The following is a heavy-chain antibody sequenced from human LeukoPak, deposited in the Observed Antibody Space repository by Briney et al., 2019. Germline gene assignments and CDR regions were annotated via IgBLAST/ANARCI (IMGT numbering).Heavy chain of an antibody. CDR1: GFTFDDYA. J-gene: IGHJ3*02. V-gene: IGHV3-20*04. D-gene: IGHD3-3*01. CDR3: ARGVGTTYDFWSGYYDLFGAFDI. Sequence: GRSLRLSCAASGFTFDDYAMHWVRQAPGKGLEWVSGINWNGGSTVYADSVKGRFTISRDNAKKSLYLQMNSLRAEDTALYYCARGVGTTYDFWSGYYDLFGAFDIWGQGTMVTVSS. CDR2: INWNGGST.